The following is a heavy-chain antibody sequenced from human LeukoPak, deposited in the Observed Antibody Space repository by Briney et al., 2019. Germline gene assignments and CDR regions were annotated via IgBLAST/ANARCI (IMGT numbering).Heavy chain of an antibody. Sequence: PGGSLRLSCAASGFTFSCYAMSWVRQAPGKGLEWVSAISGSGGSTYYADSVKGRFTISRDNSRNTLHLQMNSLRADDTAVYYCAKDKRYYDSSGSPYYYYGMDVWGQGTTVTVSS. J-gene: IGHJ6*02. CDR3: AKDKRYYDSSGSPYYYYGMDV. CDR2: ISGSGGST. CDR1: GFTFSCYA. V-gene: IGHV3-23*01. D-gene: IGHD3-22*01.